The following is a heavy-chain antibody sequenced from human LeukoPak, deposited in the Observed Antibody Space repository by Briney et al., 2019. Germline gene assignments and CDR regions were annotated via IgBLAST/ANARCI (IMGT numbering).Heavy chain of an antibody. CDR3: TTDRDYGDYPEYYFDS. CDR2: IKSKTDGGTT. Sequence: PGGSLRLSCAASRFTFSNAWMSWVRQAPGKGLEWVGHIKSKTDGGTTDYAAPVKGRFTISRDDSKNTLYLQMNSLRTEDTAVYYCTTDRDYGDYPEYYFDSWGQGALVTVSS. V-gene: IGHV3-15*01. J-gene: IGHJ4*02. CDR1: RFTFSNAW. D-gene: IGHD4-17*01.